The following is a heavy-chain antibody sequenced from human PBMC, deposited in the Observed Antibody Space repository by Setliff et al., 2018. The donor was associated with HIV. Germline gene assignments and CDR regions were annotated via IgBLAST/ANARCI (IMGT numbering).Heavy chain of an antibody. J-gene: IGHJ6*03. CDR1: GGSFSDNY. V-gene: IGHV4-34*01. CDR3: ARGFSGDYLFTGYMDV. CDR2: INHSGRT. Sequence: PSETLSLTCAVYGGSFSDNYWSWIRQSPGKGLEWIGEINHSGRTKYSPSLRSRVSISVDTSKNQFSLKLRSVTAADTAVYYCARGFSGDYLFTGYMDVWGKGTTVTSP. D-gene: IGHD3-22*01.